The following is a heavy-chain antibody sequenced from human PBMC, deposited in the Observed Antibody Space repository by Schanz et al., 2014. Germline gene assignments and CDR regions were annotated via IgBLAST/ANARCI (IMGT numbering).Heavy chain of an antibody. CDR2: IYDGGST. V-gene: IGHV4-31*03. D-gene: IGHD6-13*01. CDR1: GGSVNSGVYY. CDR3: ARARSWPDY. J-gene: IGHJ4*02. Sequence: QVQLQESGPGLVKPSQTLSLTCTVSGGSVNSGVYYWNWIRQHPGKGLEWIGYIYDGGSTYYNPALKSRVTISVDTSKNQFSLRLSSVTAADTAVYYCARARSWPDYWGQGTLVTVSS.